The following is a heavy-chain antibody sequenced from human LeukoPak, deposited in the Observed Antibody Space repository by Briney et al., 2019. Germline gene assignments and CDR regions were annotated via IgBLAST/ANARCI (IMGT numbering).Heavy chain of an antibody. V-gene: IGHV4-34*01. CDR1: GGSFSGYY. Sequence: PSETLSLTCAVYGGSFSGYYWSWIRQPPGKGLEWIGEINHSGSTNYNPSLKSRVTISVDTSKNQFSLKLSSVTAADTAVYYCARGYYYGSGSYYNRALYGFDYWGQGTLVTVSS. J-gene: IGHJ4*02. CDR3: ARGYYYGSGSYYNRALYGFDY. CDR2: INHSGST. D-gene: IGHD3-10*01.